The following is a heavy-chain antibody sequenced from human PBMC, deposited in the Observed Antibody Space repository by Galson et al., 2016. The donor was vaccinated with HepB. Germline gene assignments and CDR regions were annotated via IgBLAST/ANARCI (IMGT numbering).Heavy chain of an antibody. J-gene: IGHJ4*02. CDR3: ARANYNLLTGYYSGLDH. V-gene: IGHV1-46*01. D-gene: IGHD3-9*01. CDR1: DNTFSKDY. CDR2: IHPSGAYT. Sequence: SVKVSCKASDNTFSKDYIHWVRQAPGQGLQWLGAIHPSGAYTTYAQRFDGRVTMTRDTATNTVYMESRALTSKDTAVYYCARANYNLLTGYYSGLDHWGQGTLVTVSS.